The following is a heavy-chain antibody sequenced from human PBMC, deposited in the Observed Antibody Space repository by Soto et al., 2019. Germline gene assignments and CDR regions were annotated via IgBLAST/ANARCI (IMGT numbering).Heavy chain of an antibody. Sequence: SETLSLTCNVSGGSISSGSYYWSWIRQHPGKGLEWIGYIYYSGSTYYNPSLESRVTISLDTSKNQFSLKLSSVTAADTAVYYCASEGGYCKSWGQGTLVTV. V-gene: IGHV4-31*03. CDR3: ASEGGYCKS. J-gene: IGHJ4*02. CDR1: GGSISSGSYY. D-gene: IGHD2-15*01. CDR2: IYYSGST.